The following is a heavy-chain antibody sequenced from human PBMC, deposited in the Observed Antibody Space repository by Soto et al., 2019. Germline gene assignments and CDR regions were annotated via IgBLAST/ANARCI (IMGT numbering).Heavy chain of an antibody. Sequence: QVQLVQSGAEVKKPGSSVKVSCKASGGTFSSYAISWVRQAPGQGLEWMGGIIPIFGTANYAQKFQGRVTITADESTSTADMGLSSLRSEDTAVYYCARLPRKEGRYPPGEWGQGTLVTVSS. CDR3: ARLPRKEGRYPPGE. J-gene: IGHJ4*02. D-gene: IGHD3-10*01. CDR1: GGTFSSYA. V-gene: IGHV1-69*01. CDR2: IIPIFGTA.